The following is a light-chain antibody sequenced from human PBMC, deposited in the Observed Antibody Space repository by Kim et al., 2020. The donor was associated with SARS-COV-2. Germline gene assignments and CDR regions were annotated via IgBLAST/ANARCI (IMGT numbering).Light chain of an antibody. Sequence: QSVLTQPPSVSEAPRQRVTISCSGSSSNIGNSAVNWYQQLPGKPPKLLIYYDDQLSPGVSDRFSGSKSGTSASLAINGLQSEDEADYYCAAWDDRLNGPVFGGGTQLTVL. CDR2: YDD. V-gene: IGLV1-36*01. CDR1: SSNIGNSA. J-gene: IGLJ3*02. CDR3: AAWDDRLNGPV.